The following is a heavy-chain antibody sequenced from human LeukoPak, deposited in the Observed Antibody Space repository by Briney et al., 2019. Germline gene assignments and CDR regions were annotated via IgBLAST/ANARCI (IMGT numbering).Heavy chain of an antibody. D-gene: IGHD3-9*01. CDR3: VIWGDYDVLTGYYVPDY. Sequence: AASLTLSCVAAGFTFSNFAMGWDRPAQGRGREWVLVITGSGTNRYYTDSLKGRFTTSRDNSKNTVFLQMNSLRHEDTAIYYCVIWGDYDVLTGYYVPDYWGQGTLVTVAS. CDR2: ITGSGTNR. V-gene: IGHV3-23*01. CDR1: GFTFSNFA. J-gene: IGHJ4*02.